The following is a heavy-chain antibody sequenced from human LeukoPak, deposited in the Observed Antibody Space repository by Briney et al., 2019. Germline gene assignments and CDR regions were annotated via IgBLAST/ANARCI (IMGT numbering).Heavy chain of an antibody. Sequence: GASVKVSCKASGYIFTGYYMHWVRQAPGQGLEWMGWISAYNGNTNYAQKLQGRVTMTTDTSTSTAYMELRSLRSDDTAVYYCARGTTSSSSGLNYWGQGTLVTVSS. V-gene: IGHV1-18*04. CDR1: GYIFTGYY. D-gene: IGHD6-6*01. CDR3: ARGTTSSSSGLNY. J-gene: IGHJ4*02. CDR2: ISAYNGNT.